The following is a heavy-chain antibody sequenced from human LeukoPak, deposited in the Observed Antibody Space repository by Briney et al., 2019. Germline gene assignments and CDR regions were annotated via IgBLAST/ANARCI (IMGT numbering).Heavy chain of an antibody. V-gene: IGHV3-21*04. D-gene: IGHD2-21*02. Sequence: GGSLRLSCAASGFTFSSYSMNWVRQAPGKGLEWVSSISSSSSYIYYADSVKGRFTISRDNSKNTLYLQMNSLRAEDTAVYYCAKVAYCGGDCFPHYYYYMDVWGKGTTVTISS. J-gene: IGHJ6*03. CDR1: GFTFSSYS. CDR2: ISSSSSYI. CDR3: AKVAYCGGDCFPHYYYYMDV.